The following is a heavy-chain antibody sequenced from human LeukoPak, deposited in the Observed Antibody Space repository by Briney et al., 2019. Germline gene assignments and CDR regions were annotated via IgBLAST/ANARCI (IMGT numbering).Heavy chain of an antibody. J-gene: IGHJ4*02. CDR3: AKSTYGERYFDY. V-gene: IGHV3-30*18. CDR2: ISYDGSNK. Sequence: GRSLRLPCAASGFTFSSYGMHWVRQAPGKGLEWVAVISYDGSNKYYADSVKGRFTISRDNSKNTLYLQMNSLRAEDTAVYYCAKSTYGERYFDYWGQGTLVTVSS. D-gene: IGHD4-17*01. CDR1: GFTFSSYG.